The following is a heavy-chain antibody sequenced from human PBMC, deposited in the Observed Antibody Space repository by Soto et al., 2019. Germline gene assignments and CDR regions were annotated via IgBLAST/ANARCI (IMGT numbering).Heavy chain of an antibody. Sequence: SETLSLTXAVSGYSISSGYYWGWIRQPPGKGLEWIGSIYHSGSTYYNPSLKSRVTISVDTSKNQFSLKLSSVTAADTAVYYCARASGSYWVYFDYWGQGTLVTVSS. CDR1: GYSISSGYY. D-gene: IGHD1-26*01. CDR2: IYHSGST. CDR3: ARASGSYWVYFDY. J-gene: IGHJ4*02. V-gene: IGHV4-38-2*01.